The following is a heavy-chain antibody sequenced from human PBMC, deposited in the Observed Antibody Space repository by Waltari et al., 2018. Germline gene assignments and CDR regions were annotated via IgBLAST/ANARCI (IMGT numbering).Heavy chain of an antibody. V-gene: IGHV1-2*06. CDR3: ARDLGSDYGNRDY. Sequence: QVHLVQSGAAVKKPGASVTVYCKASGYTFTGSYIQWVRRAPGQGLEWMGRINPNRGDTNYAQKFQGRVTLTRDTSINTADMELSSLKSDDTAVYYCARDLGSDYGNRDYWGQGTLVTVPS. CDR1: GYTFTGSY. D-gene: IGHD4-17*01. J-gene: IGHJ4*02. CDR2: INPNRGDT.